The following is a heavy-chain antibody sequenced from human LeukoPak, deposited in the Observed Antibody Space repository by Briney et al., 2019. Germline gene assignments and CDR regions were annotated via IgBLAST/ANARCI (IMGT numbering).Heavy chain of an antibody. Sequence: ASVKVSCKASGYTFTSYDINWVRQATGQGLEWMGWMNPNSGNTGYAQKFQGRVTMTRNTSISTAYMELSSLRSEDTAVYYCARLGQGIAAAGTDYWGQGTLVTVSS. CDR3: ARLGQGIAAAGTDY. D-gene: IGHD6-13*01. V-gene: IGHV1-8*01. J-gene: IGHJ4*02. CDR2: MNPNSGNT. CDR1: GYTFTSYD.